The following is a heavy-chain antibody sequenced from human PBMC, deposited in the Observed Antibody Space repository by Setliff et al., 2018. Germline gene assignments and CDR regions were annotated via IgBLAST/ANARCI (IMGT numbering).Heavy chain of an antibody. J-gene: IGHJ4*02. CDR1: GFTFGAYT. Sequence: GESLKISCVASGFTFGAYTLTWVRQAPGKGLEFVSSVDQGANTYYGDSVKGRFTISRDNSQNTVYLQMTNLRVEDTAIYYCAKDRVPDGKWDFDSSGPGILVTVSS. CDR3: AKDRVPDGKWDFDS. CDR2: VDQGANT. D-gene: IGHD2-8*01. V-gene: IGHV3-23*01.